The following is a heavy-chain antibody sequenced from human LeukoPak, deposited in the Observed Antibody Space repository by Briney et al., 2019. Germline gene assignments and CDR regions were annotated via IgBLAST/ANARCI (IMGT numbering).Heavy chain of an antibody. D-gene: IGHD1-14*01. J-gene: IGHJ6*02. Sequence: PGGSLRLSCAASGFTFSSYAMHWVRQAPGKRLEWVAVISYDGSNKYYADSVKGRFTISRDNSKNTLYLQMNSLRSEDTAVYYCARDRTTEKYYAMDVWGQGTTVTV. CDR2: ISYDGSNK. CDR3: ARDRTTEKYYAMDV. V-gene: IGHV3-30-3*01. CDR1: GFTFSSYA.